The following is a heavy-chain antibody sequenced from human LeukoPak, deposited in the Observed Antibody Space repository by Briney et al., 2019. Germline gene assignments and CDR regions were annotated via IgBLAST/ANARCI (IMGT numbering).Heavy chain of an antibody. CDR3: ARAPITSPFYFDY. CDR2: INWSGGST. V-gene: IGHV3-20*04. CDR1: GFAFDEHG. D-gene: IGHD2-2*01. J-gene: IGHJ4*02. Sequence: AGGSLILSCTASGFAFDEHGMSWVRQAPGKGLEWVSVINWSGGSTGYADPLRGRFTISRDNAKNSLYLQMDSLRAEGTALYYCARAPITSPFYFDYWGQGTLVTVSS.